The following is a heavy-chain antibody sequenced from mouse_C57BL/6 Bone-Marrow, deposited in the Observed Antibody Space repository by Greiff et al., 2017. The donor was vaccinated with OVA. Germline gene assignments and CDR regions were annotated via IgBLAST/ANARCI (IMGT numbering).Heavy chain of an antibody. CDR1: GYALSRHR. D-gene: IGHD4-1*01. CDR3: ARARTGNFDY. Sequence: VPLQQSGAELVKPGASVKIFRKASGYALSRHRVNWVKQRPGTGPEWIGQIYPGDGDTNYNGKFKGKATLTADKSSSTAYMQLSSLTSEDSAVYFCARARTGNFDYWGQGTTLTVSS. CDR2: IYPGDGDT. J-gene: IGHJ2*01. V-gene: IGHV1-80*01.